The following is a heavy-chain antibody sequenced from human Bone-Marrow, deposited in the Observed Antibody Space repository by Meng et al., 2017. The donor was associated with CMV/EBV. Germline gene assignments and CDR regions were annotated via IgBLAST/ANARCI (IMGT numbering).Heavy chain of an antibody. J-gene: IGHJ4*02. D-gene: IGHD2-2*01. CDR2: INHSGGT. V-gene: IGHV4-34*09. CDR3: ARTREYQLVYFDY. Sequence: AVYGGSFSGYYWSWIRQPPGKGLEWIGEINHSGGTNYNPSLKSRVTISVDTSKNQFSLKLSSVTAADTAVYYCARTREYQLVYFDYWGQGTLVTVSS. CDR1: GGSFSGYY.